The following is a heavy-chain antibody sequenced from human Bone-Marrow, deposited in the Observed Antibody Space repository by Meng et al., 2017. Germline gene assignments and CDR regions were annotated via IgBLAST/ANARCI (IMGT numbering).Heavy chain of an antibody. V-gene: IGHV1-8*01. Sequence: ASVKVSCKASGYTFTSYDINWVRQATGQGLEWMGWMNPNSGNTGYAQKFQGRVTMTRNTSISTAYMELSSLRSEDTAVYYCASPRIDDILTGYSARYYYYGMDVWGQGTTVTVSS. CDR2: MNPNSGNT. CDR1: GYTFTSYD. J-gene: IGHJ6*02. D-gene: IGHD3-9*01. CDR3: ASPRIDDILTGYSARYYYYGMDV.